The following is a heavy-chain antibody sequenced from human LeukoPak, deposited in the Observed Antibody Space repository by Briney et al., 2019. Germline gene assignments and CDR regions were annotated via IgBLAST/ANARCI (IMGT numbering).Heavy chain of an antibody. V-gene: IGHV3-48*04. CDR2: ISSRSTTK. CDR1: GFSFSSYS. CDR3: ARAGFLGSGWVDY. J-gene: IGHJ4*02. D-gene: IGHD6-19*01. Sequence: GGSLRLSCAASGFSFSSYSMNWVRQAPGKGLEGVSYISSRSTTKYYADSVKGRFTISRDNAKNSLYLQMNSLRAEDTAVYYCARAGFLGSGWVDYWGQGTLVTVSS.